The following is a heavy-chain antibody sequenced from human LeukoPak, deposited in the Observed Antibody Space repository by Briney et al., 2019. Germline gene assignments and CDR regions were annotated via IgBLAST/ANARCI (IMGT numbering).Heavy chain of an antibody. Sequence: SETLSLTCTVSGGSVSSGSYYWSWIRQPPGKGLEWIGYIYYSGSTNYNPSLKSRVTISVDTSKNQFSLKLSSVTAEDTAVYYCAREGVDTSWHYNWFDPWGQGTLVTVSS. D-gene: IGHD2-2*01. J-gene: IGHJ5*02. V-gene: IGHV4-61*01. CDR3: AREGVDTSWHYNWFDP. CDR1: GGSVSSGSYY. CDR2: IYYSGST.